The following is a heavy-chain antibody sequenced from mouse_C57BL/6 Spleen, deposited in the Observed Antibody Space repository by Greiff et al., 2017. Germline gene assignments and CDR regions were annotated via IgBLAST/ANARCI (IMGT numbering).Heavy chain of an antibody. CDR3: ARSDVGYFDY. J-gene: IGHJ2*01. CDR2: IYPSDSET. CDR1: GYTFTSYW. Sequence: QQSCKASGYTFTSYWMDWVKQRPGQGLEWIGNIYPSDSETHYNQKFKDKATLTVDKSSSTAYMQLSSLTSEDSAVYYCARSDVGYFDYWGQGTTLTVSS. V-gene: IGHV1-61*01.